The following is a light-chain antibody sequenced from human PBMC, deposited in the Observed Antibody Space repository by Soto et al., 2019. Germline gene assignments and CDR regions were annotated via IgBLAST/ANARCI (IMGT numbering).Light chain of an antibody. CDR2: YDS. V-gene: IGLV3-21*04. CDR3: QVWDSSRVRVI. CDR1: NIGSKS. J-gene: IGLJ2*01. Sequence: SYELTQPPSVSVAPGKTARITCGGDNIGSKSVHWYQQKPGQAPVLVIYYDSDRPSGIPERFSGSNSGNTATLTISRVEAGDEADYYCQVWDSSRVRVIFGGGTKLTVL.